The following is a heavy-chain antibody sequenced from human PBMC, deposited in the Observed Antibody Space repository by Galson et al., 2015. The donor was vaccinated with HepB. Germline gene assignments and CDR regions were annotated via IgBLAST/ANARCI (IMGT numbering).Heavy chain of an antibody. CDR3: ASGMATAMVNQPGLDY. D-gene: IGHD5-18*01. CDR2: INQDGSEK. Sequence: SLRLSCAASGFTFSNYWMNWVRQAPGKGLEWVANINQDGSEKYYVDSVKGRFTISRDNAKNSLYLQVTSLRAEDTAVYYCASGMATAMVNQPGLDYWGQGTLVTVAS. V-gene: IGHV3-7*01. J-gene: IGHJ4*02. CDR1: GFTFSNYW.